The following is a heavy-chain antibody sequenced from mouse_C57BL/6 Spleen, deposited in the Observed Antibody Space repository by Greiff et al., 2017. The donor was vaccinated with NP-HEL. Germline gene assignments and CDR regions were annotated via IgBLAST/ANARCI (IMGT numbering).Heavy chain of an antibody. D-gene: IGHD1-1*01. Sequence: QVQLQQPGAELVRPGTSVKLSCKASGYTFTSYWMHWVKQRPGQGLEWIGVIDPSDSYTNYNQKFKGKATLTVDTSSSTAYMQLSSLTSEDSAVYYCARSYYGSSFDYWGQGTTLTVSS. CDR3: ARSYYGSSFDY. V-gene: IGHV1-59*01. CDR1: GYTFTSYW. J-gene: IGHJ2*01. CDR2: IDPSDSYT.